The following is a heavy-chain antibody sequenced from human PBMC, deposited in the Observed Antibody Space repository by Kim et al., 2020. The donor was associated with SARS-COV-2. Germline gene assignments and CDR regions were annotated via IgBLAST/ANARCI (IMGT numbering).Heavy chain of an antibody. CDR3: ARHATVTLNYYYYYGMDV. V-gene: IGHV4-39*01. J-gene: IGHJ6*02. CDR1: GGSISSSSYY. CDR2: IYYSGST. Sequence: SETLSLTCTVSGGSISSSSYYWGWIRQPPGKGLEWIGSIYYSGSTYYNPSLKSRVTISVDTSKNQFSLKLSSVTAADTAVYYCARHATVTLNYYYYYGMDVWGQGTTVTVSS. D-gene: IGHD4-4*01.